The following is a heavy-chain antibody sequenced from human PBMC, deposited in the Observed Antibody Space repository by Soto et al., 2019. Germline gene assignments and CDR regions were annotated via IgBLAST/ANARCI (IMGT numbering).Heavy chain of an antibody. CDR3: ARAGYCSGGSCYEDYYYYMDV. CDR2: MNPNSGNT. V-gene: IGHV1-8*01. J-gene: IGHJ6*03. D-gene: IGHD2-15*01. Sequence: ASVKVSCKASGYTFTSYDINWVRQATGQGLEWMGWMNPNSGNTGYAQKFQGRVTMTRNTSISTAYIELSSLRSEDTAVYYCARAGYCSGGSCYEDYYYYMDVWGKGTTVTVSS. CDR1: GYTFTSYD.